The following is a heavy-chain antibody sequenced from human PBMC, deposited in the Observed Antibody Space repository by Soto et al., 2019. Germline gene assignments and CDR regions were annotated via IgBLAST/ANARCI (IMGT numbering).Heavy chain of an antibody. CDR1: GFTFSNAW. CDR2: IKSKTDGGTT. V-gene: IGHV3-15*07. CDR3: TTDIVAINWFDP. Sequence: PGGSLRLSCAASGFTFSNAWMNWVRQAPGKGLEWVGRIKSKTDGGTTDYAAPVKGRFTISRDDSKNTLYLQMNSLKTEDSFVYYCTTDIVAINWFDPWGQGTLVTVSS. D-gene: IGHD5-12*01. J-gene: IGHJ5*02.